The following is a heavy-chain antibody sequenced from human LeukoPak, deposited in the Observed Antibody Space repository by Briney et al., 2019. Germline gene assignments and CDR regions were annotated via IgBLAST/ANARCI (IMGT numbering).Heavy chain of an antibody. CDR3: AKGKRYPAY. J-gene: IGHJ4*02. CDR2: LNLDGSDK. V-gene: IGHV3-7*03. CDR1: GFTFSESW. Sequence: GGSLRLSCVVSGFTFSESWMSWVRQAPGKGLGWVASLNLDGSDKYYVDSVKGRFTISRDNAKNSLYLQMDSLRVEDTAVYYCAKGKRYPAYWGQGTLVTVSS. D-gene: IGHD1-1*01.